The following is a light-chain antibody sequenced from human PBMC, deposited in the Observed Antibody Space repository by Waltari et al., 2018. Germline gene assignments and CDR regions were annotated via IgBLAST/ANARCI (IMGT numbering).Light chain of an antibody. J-gene: IGLJ2*01. CDR2: DVN. CDR3: SSYAGSYTVL. CDR1: SSDVGGYHY. V-gene: IGLV2-11*01. Sequence: QSALTQPRSVSGSPGQSVTISCPGTSSDVGGYHYVSWYQQHPGKAPEIRLFDVNKRPQGVPDRFPGSKSGNTASRTISGLQAEDEADYYCSSYAGSYTVLFGGGTKLTVL.